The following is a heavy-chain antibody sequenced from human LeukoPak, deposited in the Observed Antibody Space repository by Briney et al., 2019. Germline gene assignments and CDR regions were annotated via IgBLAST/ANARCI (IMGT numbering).Heavy chain of an antibody. CDR3: AREGADSCCWYIIPFDY. J-gene: IGHJ4*02. CDR1: GYTFTGYY. D-gene: IGHD6-13*01. Sequence: GASVKVSCKASGYTFTGYYMHWVRQAPGQGLEWMGWINPNSGGTNYAQKFQGRVTMTRDTSISTAYMELSRLRSDDTAVYYCAREGADSCCWYIIPFDYWGQGTLVTVSS. CDR2: INPNSGGT. V-gene: IGHV1-2*02.